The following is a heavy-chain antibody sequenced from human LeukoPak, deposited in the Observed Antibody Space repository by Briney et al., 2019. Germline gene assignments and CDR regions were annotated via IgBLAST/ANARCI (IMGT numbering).Heavy chain of an antibody. CDR3: ARVPYGSGSYYNVSP. Sequence: ASVKVSCKASGGTFSSYAISWVRQAPGQGLEWMGGIIPIFGTANYAQKFQGRVTITADESTSTAYMELSSLRSEDTAVYYCARVPYGSGSYYNVSPWGQGTLVTVSS. V-gene: IGHV1-69*13. CDR2: IIPIFGTA. J-gene: IGHJ5*02. D-gene: IGHD3-10*01. CDR1: GGTFSSYA.